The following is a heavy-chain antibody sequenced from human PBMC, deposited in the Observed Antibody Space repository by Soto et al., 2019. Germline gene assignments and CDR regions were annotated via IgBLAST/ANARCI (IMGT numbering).Heavy chain of an antibody. V-gene: IGHV3-53*01. D-gene: IGHD4-4*01. J-gene: IGHJ3*01. CDR3: ATWLLQGHAYDV. CDR2: FYDLDGT. CDR1: GLTVSDKKY. Sequence: DVQLVESGGGLIQPGGSLRLSCAVSGLTVSDKKYVAWVRQAPGRGLEWVSGFYDLDGTYYADSLKGRFTTSGDSSRTIVYLQMNGLRPEDTAVYYCATWLLQGHAYDVWGQGTTVTVSS.